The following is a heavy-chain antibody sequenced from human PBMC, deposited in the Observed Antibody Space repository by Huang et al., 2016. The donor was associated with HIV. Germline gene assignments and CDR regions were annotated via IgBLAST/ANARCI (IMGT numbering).Heavy chain of an antibody. CDR2: INHRGKS. Sequence: QVQLQQWGTGLLKPSETLSLKCAVYGGSFSNYYWSGIRQSPGKGPEWIGEINHRGKSTTNPSLRSRITMSIDTSKSQVYLNLTSVTTADTGVYYCARPKMIDGTPDSSWNYFDSWGQGTLVIVSS. D-gene: IGHD2-21*01. CDR3: ARPKMIDGTPDSSWNYFDS. CDR1: GGSFSNYY. J-gene: IGHJ4*02. V-gene: IGHV4-34*02.